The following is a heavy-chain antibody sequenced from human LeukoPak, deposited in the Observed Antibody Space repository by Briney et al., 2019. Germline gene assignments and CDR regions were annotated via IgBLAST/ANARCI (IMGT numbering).Heavy chain of an antibody. V-gene: IGHV3-30*02. CDR1: GFTFSSYG. CDR3: ARVGDNYNEYVDY. CDR2: IRYDGSNK. D-gene: IGHD4/OR15-4a*01. Sequence: PGGSLRLSCAASGFTFSSYGMHWVRQAPGKGLEWVAFIRYDGSNKYYADSVKGRFTISRDNAKNSLYLQMNSLRAEDTSVYYCARVGDNYNEYVDYWGQGSLVTVSS. J-gene: IGHJ4*02.